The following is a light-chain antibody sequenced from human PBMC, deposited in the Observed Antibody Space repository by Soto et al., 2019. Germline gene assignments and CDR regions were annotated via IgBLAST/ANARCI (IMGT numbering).Light chain of an antibody. Sequence: QSALTQPPSASGSPGQSVTISCTGTSSDVGGYNYVSWYQQHPGKAPKVMIYDVSKRPSGVPDRFSGSKSGNTASLTVSGLQAEDEADYYCSSYAGSNNVVFGTGTKLTVL. J-gene: IGLJ1*01. V-gene: IGLV2-8*01. CDR1: SSDVGGYNY. CDR3: SSYAGSNNVV. CDR2: DVS.